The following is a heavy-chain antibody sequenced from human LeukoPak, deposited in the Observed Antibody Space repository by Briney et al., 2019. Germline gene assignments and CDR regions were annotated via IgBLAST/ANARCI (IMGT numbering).Heavy chain of an antibody. J-gene: IGHJ4*02. Sequence: SETLSLTCTVSGYSISSGYYWGWIRQPPGKGLEWIGSIYHSGSTYYNPSLKSRVTISVDTSKNQFSLKRSSVTAADTAVYYCARDASASSSWYFGDYWGQGTLVTVSS. D-gene: IGHD6-13*01. CDR1: GYSISSGYY. CDR2: IYHSGST. V-gene: IGHV4-38-2*02. CDR3: ARDASASSSWYFGDY.